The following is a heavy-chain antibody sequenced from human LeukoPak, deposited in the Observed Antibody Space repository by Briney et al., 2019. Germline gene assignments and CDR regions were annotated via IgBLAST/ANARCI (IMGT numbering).Heavy chain of an antibody. Sequence: GESLKISCKGSGYSFTSYWIGWVRQMPGKGLEWMGIIYPGDSDTRYSPSFQGQVTFSADKSISTAYLRWRSVKASDTAMYYCARRAPYCSSTSCLNYYDYGMDVWGQGTTVTVSS. J-gene: IGHJ6*02. CDR3: ARRAPYCSSTSCLNYYDYGMDV. D-gene: IGHD2-2*01. CDR2: IYPGDSDT. CDR1: GYSFTSYW. V-gene: IGHV5-51*01.